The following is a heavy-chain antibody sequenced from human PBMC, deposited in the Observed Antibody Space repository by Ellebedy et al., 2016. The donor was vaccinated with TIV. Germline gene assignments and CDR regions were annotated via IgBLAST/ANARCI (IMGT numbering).Heavy chain of an antibody. V-gene: IGHV3-23*01. Sequence: GGSLRLSXAASGFTFSSYAMSWVRQAPGKGLEWVSAISGSGGSTYYADSVKGRFTISRDNSKNTLFLRMNTLRAEDTAVYYCAGSIHPKVWRGGDYFDYWGQGTLVTVSS. J-gene: IGHJ4*02. CDR2: ISGSGGST. D-gene: IGHD3-16*01. CDR3: AGSIHPKVWRGGDYFDY. CDR1: GFTFSSYA.